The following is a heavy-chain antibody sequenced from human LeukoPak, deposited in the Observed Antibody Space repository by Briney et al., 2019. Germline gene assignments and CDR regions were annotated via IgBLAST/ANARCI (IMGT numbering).Heavy chain of an antibody. CDR1: GFTFSSYG. CDR2: IRYDGSNK. V-gene: IGHV3-30*02. J-gene: IGHJ4*02. D-gene: IGHD6-19*01. CDR3: AKDRRGAVAGRGGFDY. Sequence: PGGSLRLSCAASGFTFSSYGMHWVRQAPGKGLEWVAFIRYDGSNKYYADSVKGRFTISRDNSKNTLYLQMNSLRAEDTAVYYCAKDRRGAVAGRGGFDYWGQGTLVTVSS.